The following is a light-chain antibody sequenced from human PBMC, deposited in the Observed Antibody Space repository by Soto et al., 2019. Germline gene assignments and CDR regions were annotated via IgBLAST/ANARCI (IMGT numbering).Light chain of an antibody. Sequence: DIQMTQSPYYLSASVADRVTITCRASLSIATYLSWYQQKPGKAPRLLIYAASTLQSGVPSRFSGSGSGTDFTLTISSLQPGDFATYYCQQSYSTPITFGQGTRLEIK. J-gene: IGKJ5*01. V-gene: IGKV1-39*01. CDR2: AAS. CDR3: QQSYSTPIT. CDR1: LSIATY.